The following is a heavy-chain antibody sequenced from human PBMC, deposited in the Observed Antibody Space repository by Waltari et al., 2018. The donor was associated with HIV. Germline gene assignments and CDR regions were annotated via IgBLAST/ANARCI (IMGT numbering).Heavy chain of an antibody. D-gene: IGHD6-13*01. CDR1: GFTFSSYW. V-gene: IGHV3-74*01. Sequence: EVQLVGSGGGLVQPGGSLRLSCAASGFTFSSYWMHWVRQAPGKGLVWVSRINSDGSSTSYADSVKGRFTISRDNAKNTLYLQMNSLRAEDTAVYYCASGYSSSWRSDYYYYGMDVWGQGTTVTVSS. CDR2: INSDGSST. J-gene: IGHJ6*02. CDR3: ASGYSSSWRSDYYYYGMDV.